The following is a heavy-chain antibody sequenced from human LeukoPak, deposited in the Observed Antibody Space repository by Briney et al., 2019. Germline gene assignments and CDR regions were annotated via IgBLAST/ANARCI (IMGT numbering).Heavy chain of an antibody. CDR1: GYTFTVYY. Sequence: ASVKVSCKAAGYTFTVYYMHWVRQAPGQGLEWMGWINPNSGGTNYAQKFQGRVTMTRDTSISTAYMELSRLRSDDTAVYYCARGYGDSSYYYYGMDVWGQGTTVTVSS. J-gene: IGHJ6*02. CDR3: ARGYGDSSYYYYGMDV. D-gene: IGHD4-17*01. V-gene: IGHV1-2*02. CDR2: INPNSGGT.